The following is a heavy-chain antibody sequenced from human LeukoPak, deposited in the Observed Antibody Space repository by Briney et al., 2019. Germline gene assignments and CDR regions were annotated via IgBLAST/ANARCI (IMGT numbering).Heavy chain of an antibody. D-gene: IGHD3-16*01. CDR3: ARDPPLST. Sequence: ASVKVSCKASGYTFTSYYIHWVRQAPGQGLEWMGLINPSGGRTNYAQKFQGRVTMTTDTSTSTAYMELRSLRSDDTAVYYCARDPPLSTWGQGTLVTVSS. V-gene: IGHV1-46*01. CDR1: GYTFTSYY. CDR2: INPSGGRT. J-gene: IGHJ4*02.